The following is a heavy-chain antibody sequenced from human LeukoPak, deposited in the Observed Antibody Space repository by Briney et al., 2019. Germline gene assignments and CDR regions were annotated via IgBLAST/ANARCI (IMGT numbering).Heavy chain of an antibody. CDR3: AREKWPRLPPYYYGMDV. V-gene: IGHV3-64*02. CDR1: GFTFSSYA. J-gene: IGHJ6*04. D-gene: IGHD5-12*01. CDR2: ISSNGGST. Sequence: GGSLRLSCAASGFTFSSYAMHWVRQAPGKGLEYVSAISSNGGSTYYADSVKGRFTISRDNSKNTLYLQMGSLRAEDMAVYYCAREKWPRLPPYYYGMDVWGKGTTVTVSS.